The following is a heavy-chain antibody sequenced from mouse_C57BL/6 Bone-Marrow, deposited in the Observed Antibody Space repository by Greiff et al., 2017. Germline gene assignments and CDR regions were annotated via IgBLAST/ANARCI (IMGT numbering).Heavy chain of an antibody. CDR1: GYTFTDYY. CDR2: INPNNGGT. Sequence: VQLQQSGPELVKPGASVKISCKASGYTFTDYYMNWVKQSHGKSLEWIGDINPNNGGTSYNQKFKGKATLTVDKSSSTAYMELSSLTSEDSAVYYCARSPIYYDYEDYYAMDYWGQGTSVTGSA. V-gene: IGHV1-26*01. J-gene: IGHJ4*01. CDR3: ARSPIYYDYEDYYAMDY. D-gene: IGHD2-4*01.